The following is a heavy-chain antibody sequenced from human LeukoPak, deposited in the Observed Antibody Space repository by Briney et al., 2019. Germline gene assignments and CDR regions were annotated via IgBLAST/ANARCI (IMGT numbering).Heavy chain of an antibody. CDR3: AKDLLVYANYYFDY. J-gene: IGHJ4*02. D-gene: IGHD2-8*01. Sequence: ASVKVSCKASGYTFTSYAMNWVRQAPGQGLEWMGWINTNTGNPTYAQGFTGRFVFSLDTSVSTAYLQMNSMRAEDTAVYYCAKDLLVYANYYFDYWGQGTLVTVSS. CDR2: INTNTGNP. V-gene: IGHV7-4-1*02. CDR1: GYTFTSYA.